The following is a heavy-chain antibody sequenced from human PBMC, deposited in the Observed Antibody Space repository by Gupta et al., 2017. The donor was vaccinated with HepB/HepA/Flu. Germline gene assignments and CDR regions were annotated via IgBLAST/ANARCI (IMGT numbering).Heavy chain of an antibody. J-gene: IGHJ6*03. Sequence: EVQLVESGGGLVQPGGSLRLSCAASGFTFSSYWIHWVRQAPGKGLVWVSRINSDGSSTSYADSVKGRFTISRDNAKNTLYLQMNSLRAEDTAVYYCANERVAVYYYYYMDVWGKGTTVTVSS. V-gene: IGHV3-74*01. CDR1: GFTFSSYW. CDR2: INSDGSST. CDR3: ANERVAVYYYYYMDV. D-gene: IGHD2-15*01.